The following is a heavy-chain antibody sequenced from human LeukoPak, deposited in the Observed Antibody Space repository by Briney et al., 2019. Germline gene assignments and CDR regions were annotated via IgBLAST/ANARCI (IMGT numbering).Heavy chain of an antibody. CDR2: ISSSSSYT. D-gene: IGHD3-22*01. V-gene: IGHV3-48*03. CDR3: ARDDYYDSRARGAFDI. J-gene: IGHJ3*02. CDR1: GFTFSSYE. Sequence: QPGGSLRLSCSASGFTFSSYEMNWVRQAPGKGLEWVSYISSSSSYTNYADSVKGRFTISRDNAKNSLYLQMNSLRAEDTAVYYCARDDYYDSRARGAFDIWGQGTMVTVSS.